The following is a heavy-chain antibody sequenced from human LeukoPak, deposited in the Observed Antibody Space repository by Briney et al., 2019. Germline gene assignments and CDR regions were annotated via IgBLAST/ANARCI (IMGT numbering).Heavy chain of an antibody. D-gene: IGHD3-3*01. J-gene: IGHJ3*02. CDR1: GFTFSSYA. CDR2: ISGSGGAT. CDR3: ATNLEGDDYDFWSGYYSGGAFDI. V-gene: IGHV3-23*01. Sequence: GASLRLSCAASGFTFSSYAMSWVAKAPGKGLEWVSAISGSGGATYYADSVKGRFTISRDNSKNTLYLQMNSLRAEDTAVYYCATNLEGDDYDFWSGYYSGGAFDIWGQGTMVTVSS.